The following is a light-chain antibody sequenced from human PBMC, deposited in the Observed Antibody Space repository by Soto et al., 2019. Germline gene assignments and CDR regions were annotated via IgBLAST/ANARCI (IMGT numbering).Light chain of an antibody. CDR3: ETWDSNTQV. Sequence: QLVLTQSSSATASLGSSVKLTCTLSSGHSSYIIVWHQQQPEKAPRYLMKLEGSGSYNMGSGVPDRFSGSSSGADRYLTISNLQFEDEAEYFCETWDSNTQVFGGGTKLTVL. CDR2: LEGSGSY. CDR1: SGHSSYI. V-gene: IGLV4-60*02. J-gene: IGLJ2*01.